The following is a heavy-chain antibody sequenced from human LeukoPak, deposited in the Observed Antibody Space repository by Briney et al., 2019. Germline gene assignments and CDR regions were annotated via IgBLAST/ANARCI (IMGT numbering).Heavy chain of an antibody. CDR3: AKAVSPVDVGY. V-gene: IGHV3-23*01. CDR1: GFTFSSYA. D-gene: IGHD5-12*01. Sequence: GGSLRLSCAAAGFTFSSYAMSWFRQAPGKGLEWVSAISGSGDSTYYADTVKGRFTISRDNSKNTLNLQMNSLRAEDTAVYFCAKAVSPVDVGYWGRGTLVTVSS. CDR2: ISGSGDST. J-gene: IGHJ4*02.